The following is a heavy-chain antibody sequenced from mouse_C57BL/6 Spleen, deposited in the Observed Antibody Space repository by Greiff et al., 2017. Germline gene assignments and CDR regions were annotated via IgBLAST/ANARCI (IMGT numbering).Heavy chain of an antibody. D-gene: IGHD1-1*01. CDR2: IYPGDGDT. J-gene: IGHJ3*01. V-gene: IGHV1-80*01. Sequence: QVQLQQSGAELVKPGASVKISCKASGYAFSSYWLNWVKQRPGKGLEWIGQIYPGDGDTNYIGKFKGKATLTADKSSSTAYMQLSSLTSEDSAVYFCARDIGYGSSNPFAYWGQGSLVTVSA. CDR1: GYAFSSYW. CDR3: ARDIGYGSSNPFAY.